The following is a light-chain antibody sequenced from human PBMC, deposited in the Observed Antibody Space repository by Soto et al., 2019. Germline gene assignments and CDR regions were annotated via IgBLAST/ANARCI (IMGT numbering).Light chain of an antibody. J-gene: IGKJ1*01. CDR2: AAS. Sequence: DIQLTQSPSFLSASVGDRVTITCRASQGISSFLAWCQQKPGKAPKLLIYAASTLQSGVPSRFSGSGSGTDFTLTISSLQPEDFATYYCQHFDSYPLTFGQGTKVEIK. CDR3: QHFDSYPLT. CDR1: QGISSF. V-gene: IGKV1-9*01.